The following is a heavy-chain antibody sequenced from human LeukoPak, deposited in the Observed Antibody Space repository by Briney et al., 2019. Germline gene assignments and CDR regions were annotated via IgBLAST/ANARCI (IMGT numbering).Heavy chain of an antibody. J-gene: IGHJ4*02. CDR3: ARGLYYYDSSGYRY. CDR1: GGSISSYY. CDR2: IYYSGST. D-gene: IGHD3-22*01. Sequence: SETLSLTCTVSGGSISSYYWSWIRQPPGKGLEWIGYIYYSGSTNYNPSLKSRVTISVDTSKNQFSLKLSSVIAADTAVYYCARGLYYYDSSGYRYWGQGTLVTVSS. V-gene: IGHV4-59*01.